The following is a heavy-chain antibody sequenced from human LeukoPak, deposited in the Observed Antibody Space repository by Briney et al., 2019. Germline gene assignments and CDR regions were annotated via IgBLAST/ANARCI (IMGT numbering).Heavy chain of an antibody. J-gene: IGHJ6*03. CDR3: ARKGRYYDFWSGPRYYYMDV. Sequence: SETLSLTCAVYGGSFSGYYWSWIRPPPGKGLEWIGEINHSGSTNYNPSLKSRVTISVDTSKNQFSLKLSSVTAADTAVYYCARKGRYYDFWSGPRYYYMDVWGKGTTVTVSS. V-gene: IGHV4-34*01. CDR1: GGSFSGYY. CDR2: INHSGST. D-gene: IGHD3-3*01.